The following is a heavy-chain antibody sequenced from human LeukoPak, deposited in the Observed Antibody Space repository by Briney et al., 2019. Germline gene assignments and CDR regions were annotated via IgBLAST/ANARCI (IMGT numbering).Heavy chain of an antibody. D-gene: IGHD6-25*01. CDR3: ARVKRVYYYGMDV. V-gene: IGHV4-34*01. CDR2: IHYSGSS. J-gene: IGHJ6*02. CDR1: GGSFSGYY. Sequence: SETLSLTCAVYGGSFSGYYWSWIRQPPGKGLEWIGEIHYSGSSNYNPSLKSRVTISGDTSKNQFSLKLSSVTAADTAVYYCARVKRVYYYGMDVWGQGTTVTVSS.